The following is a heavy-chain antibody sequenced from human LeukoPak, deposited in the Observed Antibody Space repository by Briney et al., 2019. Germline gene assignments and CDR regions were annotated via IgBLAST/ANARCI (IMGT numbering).Heavy chain of an antibody. V-gene: IGHV1-18*03. Sequence: ASVKVSCNTSGYTFTGYYIHWVRQAPGQGLEWMAWIRGNNDNTKYAQKFQGRVTLTTDTSTSTAYMELRGLTSDDMAVYYCVRDSAYSPDYWGQGSLVTVSP. CDR1: GYTFTGYY. D-gene: IGHD5-12*01. CDR2: IRGNNDNT. CDR3: VRDSAYSPDY. J-gene: IGHJ4*02.